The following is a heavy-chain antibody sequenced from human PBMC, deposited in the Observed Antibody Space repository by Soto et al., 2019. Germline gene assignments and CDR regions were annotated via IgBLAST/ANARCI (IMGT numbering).Heavy chain of an antibody. CDR2: ISGSGGST. D-gene: IGHD3-22*01. Sequence: GGSLRLSCAASGFTFSGYAMSWVRQAPGKGLEWVSAISGSGGSTYYADSVKGRFTISRDNSKNTLYLQMNSLRAEDTAVYYCAKFQTDYYDSSGYYFFDYWGQGTLVTVSS. V-gene: IGHV3-23*01. J-gene: IGHJ4*02. CDR3: AKFQTDYYDSSGYYFFDY. CDR1: GFTFSGYA.